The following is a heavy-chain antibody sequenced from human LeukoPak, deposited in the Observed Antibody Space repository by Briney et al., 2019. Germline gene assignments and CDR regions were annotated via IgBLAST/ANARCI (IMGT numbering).Heavy chain of an antibody. J-gene: IGHJ6*02. Sequence: SETLSLTCTVSGGSISSYYWSWIRQPAGKGLEWIGRIYTSGSTNYNPSLKSRVTMSVDTSKNQFSLKLSSVTAADTAVYYCARDRDCSSTSCPNYYGMDVWGQGTTVTVSS. CDR3: ARDRDCSSTSCPNYYGMDV. D-gene: IGHD2-2*01. CDR1: GGSISSYY. CDR2: IYTSGST. V-gene: IGHV4-4*07.